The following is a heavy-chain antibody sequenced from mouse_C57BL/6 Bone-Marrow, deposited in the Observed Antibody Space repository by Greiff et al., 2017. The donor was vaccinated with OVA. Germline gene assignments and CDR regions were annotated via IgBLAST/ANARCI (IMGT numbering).Heavy chain of an antibody. D-gene: IGHD1-1*01. Sequence: QVQLQQSGAELAKPGASVKLSCKASGYTFTSYWMHWVKQRPGQGLEWIGYINPSSGYTKYNQKFKDKATLTADTSSSTAYMQLSSLTYEDSAVYYCARRGYYYYGSVYYAMDYWGQGTSVTVSS. CDR2: INPSSGYT. CDR3: ARRGYYYYGSVYYAMDY. V-gene: IGHV1-7*01. CDR1: GYTFTSYW. J-gene: IGHJ4*01.